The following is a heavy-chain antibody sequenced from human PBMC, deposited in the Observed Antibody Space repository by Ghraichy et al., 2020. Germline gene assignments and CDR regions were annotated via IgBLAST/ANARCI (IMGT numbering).Heavy chain of an antibody. D-gene: IGHD1-20*01. CDR3: ARDLVTGDSYYYYGLDV. Sequence: ASVKVSCKASGYTFSDYYIHWVRQAPGQGLEWMGWINPGGGGTNYAQKFQGRVTMTRDTSITTAYMELRRLRSDDTAVYYCARDLVTGDSYYYYGLDVWGRGTTVTGS. J-gene: IGHJ6*02. CDR2: INPGGGGT. V-gene: IGHV1-2*02. CDR1: GYTFSDYY.